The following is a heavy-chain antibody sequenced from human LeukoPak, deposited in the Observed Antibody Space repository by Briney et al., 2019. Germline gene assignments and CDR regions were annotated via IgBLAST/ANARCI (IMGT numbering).Heavy chain of an antibody. D-gene: IGHD3-22*01. Sequence: PGGSLRLSCAASGFTVSSNYMSWVRQAPGKGLEWVSVIYSGGSTYYADSVKGRSTISRDNSKNTLYLQMNSLRAEDTAVYYCAREMTTRIVDAFDIWGQGTMVTVSS. CDR1: GFTVSSNY. CDR2: IYSGGST. CDR3: AREMTTRIVDAFDI. V-gene: IGHV3-66*01. J-gene: IGHJ3*02.